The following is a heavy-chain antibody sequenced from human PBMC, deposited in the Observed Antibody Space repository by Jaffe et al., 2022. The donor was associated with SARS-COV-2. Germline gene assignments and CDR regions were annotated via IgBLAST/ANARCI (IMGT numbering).Heavy chain of an antibody. V-gene: IGHV3-72*01. CDR2: SRNKGHSYST. CDR1: GFTLSDYF. D-gene: IGHD3-16*01. CDR3: VRGLNGFDV. J-gene: IGHJ3*01. Sequence: EVQLVESGGGLVQPGGSLRLSCAASGFTLSDYFMDWVRQAPGKGLEWVGRSRNKGHSYSTEYAASAKGRFTISRDDSKNSLCLQMNSLKTEDTAVYYCVRGLNGFDVWGQGTMVTVSS.